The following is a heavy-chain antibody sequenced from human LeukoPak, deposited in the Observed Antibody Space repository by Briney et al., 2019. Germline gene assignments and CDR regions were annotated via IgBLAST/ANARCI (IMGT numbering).Heavy chain of an antibody. CDR1: SGSISTSNYY. CDR2: IFYSGST. J-gene: IGHJ5*02. D-gene: IGHD2-2*01. Sequence: PSETLSLTCTVSSGSISTSNYYWGWVRQPPGKALEWIGNIFYSGSTYYSPSLKSRVTISLDTSRNQFSLKLNSVTAADTAVYYCARDTYCSSTSCYPNWFDPWGQGTLVTVSS. CDR3: ARDTYCSSTSCYPNWFDP. V-gene: IGHV4-39*07.